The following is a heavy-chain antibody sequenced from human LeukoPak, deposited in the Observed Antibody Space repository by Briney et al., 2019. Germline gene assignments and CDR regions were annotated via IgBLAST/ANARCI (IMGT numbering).Heavy chain of an antibody. CDR1: GFTFSNYA. Sequence: GGSLRLSCAASGFTFSNYAMGWVRRAPGKGLEGVSTSSGNGDNTYYADSVKGRFTISRDNSRNTLYLQMSGLRADDTAVYYCAKFRGIPTTVTQDWGQGTLVTVSS. D-gene: IGHD4-17*01. J-gene: IGHJ4*02. CDR2: SSGNGDNT. CDR3: AKFRGIPTTVTQD. V-gene: IGHV3-23*01.